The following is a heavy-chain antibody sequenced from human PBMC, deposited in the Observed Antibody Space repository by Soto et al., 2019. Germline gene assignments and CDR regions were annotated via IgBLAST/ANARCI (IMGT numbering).Heavy chain of an antibody. CDR1: GFTFGDYA. D-gene: IGHD3-10*01. V-gene: IGHV3-49*03. Sequence: PGGSLRLSCTASGFTFGDYAMSWFRQAPGKGLEWVGFIRSKVYGGTTEYAASVKGRFTISGDDSKSIAYLEMNSLQTVDTAVYFCTRDRRRGSYYFDFWGQGTLVTVSS. J-gene: IGHJ4*02. CDR3: TRDRRRGSYYFDF. CDR2: IRSKVYGGTT.